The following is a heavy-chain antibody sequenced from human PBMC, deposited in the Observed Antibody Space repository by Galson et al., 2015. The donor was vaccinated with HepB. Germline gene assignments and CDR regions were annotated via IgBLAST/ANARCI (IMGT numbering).Heavy chain of an antibody. D-gene: IGHD2-2*01. CDR2: INPYNGNT. V-gene: IGHV1-18*04. CDR3: ARGVLPPALDY. Sequence: SVKVSCKASGYTFTSYGISWVRQAPGQGLEWVGWINPYNGNTNYAQKLQGRVTMTTDPSTSTAYMELRSRKSDDTAVYYCARGVLPPALDYWGQGTLVTVSS. CDR1: GYTFTSYG. J-gene: IGHJ4*02.